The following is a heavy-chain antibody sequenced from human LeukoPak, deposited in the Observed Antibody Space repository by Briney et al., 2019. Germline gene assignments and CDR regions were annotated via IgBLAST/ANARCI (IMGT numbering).Heavy chain of an antibody. D-gene: IGHD6-19*01. CDR1: GFTFSSYS. J-gene: IGHJ6*04. V-gene: IGHV3-21*01. CDR2: ISSSSSYI. Sequence: GGSRRLSCAASGFTFSSYSMNWVRQAPGKGLEWVSSISSSSSYIYYADSVKGRFTISRDNAKNSLYLQMNSLRAEDTAVYYCARDLAVAGYYYYGMDVWGKGTTVTVSS. CDR3: ARDLAVAGYYYYGMDV.